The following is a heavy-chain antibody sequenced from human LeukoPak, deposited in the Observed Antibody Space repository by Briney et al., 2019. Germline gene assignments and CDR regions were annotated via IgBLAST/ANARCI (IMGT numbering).Heavy chain of an antibody. CDR1: GFTFISYA. J-gene: IGHJ4*02. D-gene: IGHD6-19*01. Sequence: PGGSLRLSCVASGFTFISYAMNWVRQAPGKGLEWVSGISGSGGSTYYADSVKGRFTISRDNSKNTLYLQMNSLRAEDTAVYYCAKSKEQWLGHFDYWGQGTLVTVSS. V-gene: IGHV3-23*01. CDR2: ISGSGGST. CDR3: AKSKEQWLGHFDY.